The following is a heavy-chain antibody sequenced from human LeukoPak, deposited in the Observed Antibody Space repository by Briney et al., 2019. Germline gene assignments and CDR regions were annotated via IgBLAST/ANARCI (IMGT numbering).Heavy chain of an antibody. Sequence: ASVKVSCKAAGDTISAYSLNWVRQAPGQGLEWMGGIIPIFGTANYAQKFQGRVTITADESTSTAYMELSSLRSEDTAVYYCARAAERDSSGYYTYYFDYWGQGTLVTVSS. V-gene: IGHV1-69*13. CDR2: IIPIFGTA. CDR3: ARAAERDSSGYYTYYFDY. CDR1: GDTISAYS. J-gene: IGHJ4*02. D-gene: IGHD3-22*01.